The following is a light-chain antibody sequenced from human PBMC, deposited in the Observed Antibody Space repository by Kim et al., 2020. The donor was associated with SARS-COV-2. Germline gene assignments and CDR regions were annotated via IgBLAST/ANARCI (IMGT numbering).Light chain of an antibody. CDR2: DVT. V-gene: IGLV2-14*01. CDR3: SSFITGSTFNWV. Sequence: QSVLTQPASVSGSPGQSITISCTGTSSDVGGSNYVSWYQQHPDKAPKVIIYDVTKRPAGVPDRFSGSKSGNTASLTISGLQAEDEADYYCSSFITGSTFNWVFGGGTQLTVL. CDR1: SSDVGGSNY. J-gene: IGLJ3*02.